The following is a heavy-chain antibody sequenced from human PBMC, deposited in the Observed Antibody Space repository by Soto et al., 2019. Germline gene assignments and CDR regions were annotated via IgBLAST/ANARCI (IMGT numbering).Heavy chain of an antibody. CDR2: ISGSGSST. V-gene: IGHV3-23*01. CDR3: AKDKDSYSSSWYLPYGMDV. J-gene: IGHJ6*02. CDR1: GFTFSSYA. D-gene: IGHD6-13*01. Sequence: EVQLLESGGGLVQPGGSLRLSCIASGFTFSSYAMSWVRQAPGKGLEWVSAISGSGSSTYYADSVKGRFTISRDNSKNTLYLQMNSLRAEDTAVYYCAKDKDSYSSSWYLPYGMDVWGQGTTVTVSS.